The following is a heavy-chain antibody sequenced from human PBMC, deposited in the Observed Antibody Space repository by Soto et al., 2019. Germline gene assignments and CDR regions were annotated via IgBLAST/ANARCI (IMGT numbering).Heavy chain of an antibody. V-gene: IGHV3-7*03. CDR3: ARDKSCAS. CDR2: IKQDGSEE. CDR1: GFTYSSYW. D-gene: IGHD2-15*01. Sequence: PGGSLRLSCAASGFTYSSYWMSWVRQAPGKGLEWVANIKQDGSEENYVDSVKGRFTISRDNAKNSLYLQMNSLRAEDTAMYYCARDKSCASWGQGTLVTVSS. J-gene: IGHJ5*02.